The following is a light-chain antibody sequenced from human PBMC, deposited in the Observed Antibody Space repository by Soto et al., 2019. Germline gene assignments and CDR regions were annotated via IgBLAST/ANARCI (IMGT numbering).Light chain of an antibody. J-gene: IGKJ1*01. CDR2: GAS. Sequence: EMVMTQSPATLSVSLGERATLSCRASQSVRTTLVWYQQKPGQAPRLLIYGASTRDTGLPARFSGSGSGTEFTLTISSLQSEDFAVYYCQQHDQGWTFGQGTKVEIK. CDR3: QQHDQGWT. CDR1: QSVRTT. V-gene: IGKV3-15*01.